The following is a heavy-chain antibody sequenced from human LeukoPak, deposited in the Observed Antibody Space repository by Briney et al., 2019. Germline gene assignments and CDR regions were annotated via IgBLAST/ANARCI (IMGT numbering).Heavy chain of an antibody. J-gene: IGHJ6*02. Sequence: ASVKVSCKASGYTFTSYAMHWVRQAPGQRLEWMGWINAGNGNTKYSQKFQGRVTITRDTSASTAYMELSSLRSEDTAVYYCAFLGTTSTYYYYGMDVWGQGTTVTVSS. CDR2: INAGNGNT. D-gene: IGHD1-1*01. CDR1: GYTFTSYA. V-gene: IGHV1-3*01. CDR3: AFLGTTSTYYYYGMDV.